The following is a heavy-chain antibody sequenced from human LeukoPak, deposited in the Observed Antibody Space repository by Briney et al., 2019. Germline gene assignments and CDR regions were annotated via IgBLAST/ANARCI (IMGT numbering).Heavy chain of an antibody. J-gene: IGHJ3*02. Sequence: SETLSLTCTVSGGSISSGSYYWSWIRQPPGKGLEWIAYMYHTGNINYNPSLKSRVTISLDTSKKQFSLNLSSVTAADTAVYYCARPSGMGPAFDIWGQGTMVTVSS. CDR1: GGSISSGSYY. CDR2: MYHTGNI. V-gene: IGHV4-61*01. D-gene: IGHD1-1*01. CDR3: ARPSGMGPAFDI.